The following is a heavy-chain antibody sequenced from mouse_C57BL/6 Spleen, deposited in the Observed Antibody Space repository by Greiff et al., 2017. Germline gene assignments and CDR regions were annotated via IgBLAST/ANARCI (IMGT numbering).Heavy chain of an antibody. D-gene: IGHD2-2*01. V-gene: IGHV3-1*01. CDR2: ISYSGST. CDR3: ARGGGYDGYYAMDY. J-gene: IGHJ4*01. Sequence: EVKLMESGPGMVKPSQSLSLTCTVTGYSITSGYDWHWIRHFPGNKLEWMGYISYSGSTNYNPSLKSRISITHDTSKNHFFLKLNSVTTEDTATYYCARGGGYDGYYAMDYWGQGTSVTVSS. CDR1: GYSITSGYD.